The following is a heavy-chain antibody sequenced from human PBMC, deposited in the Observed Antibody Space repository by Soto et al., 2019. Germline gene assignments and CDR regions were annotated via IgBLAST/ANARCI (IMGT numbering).Heavy chain of an antibody. V-gene: IGHV4-31*03. D-gene: IGHD4-4*01. Sequence: SDTLSLTCTVSGGSISIGGYYWSWIRQHPGKGLEWIGYIYYSGSTYYNPSLKSRVTISVDTSKNQFSLKLSSVTAADTAVYYCARDRNNNWFDPWGQGTLVTVSS. J-gene: IGHJ5*02. CDR2: IYYSGST. CDR1: GGSISIGGYY. CDR3: ARDRNNNWFDP.